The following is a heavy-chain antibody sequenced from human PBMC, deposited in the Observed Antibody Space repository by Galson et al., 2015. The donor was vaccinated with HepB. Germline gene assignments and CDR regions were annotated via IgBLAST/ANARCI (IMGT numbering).Heavy chain of an antibody. CDR2: IIPIFGTA. D-gene: IGHD3-3*01. CDR1: GGTFSSYA. CDR3: ARVRFLEWYVIDY. Sequence: SVKVSCKASGGTFSSYAISWVRQAPGQGLEWMGGIIPIFGTANYAQKFQGRVTITADESTSTAYMELSSLRSEDTAVYYCARVRFLEWYVIDYWGLGTLVTVSS. J-gene: IGHJ4*02. V-gene: IGHV1-69*13.